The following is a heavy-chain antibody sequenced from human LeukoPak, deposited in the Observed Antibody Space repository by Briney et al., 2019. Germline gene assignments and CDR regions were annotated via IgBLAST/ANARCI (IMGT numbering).Heavy chain of an antibody. CDR2: INPSGGST. CDR1: GYTFTSYY. Sequence: ASVKVSCKASGYTFTSYYMHWVRQAPGQGLEWMGIINPSGGSTSYAQKFQGRVTMTRDTSTSTVYMELSSLRSEDTAVYYCARAIVANYYYYYMDVWGKGTTVTVSS. V-gene: IGHV1-46*01. D-gene: IGHD5-12*01. J-gene: IGHJ6*03. CDR3: ARAIVANYYYYYMDV.